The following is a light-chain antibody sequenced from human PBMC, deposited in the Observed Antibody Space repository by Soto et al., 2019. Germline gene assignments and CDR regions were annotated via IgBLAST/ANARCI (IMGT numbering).Light chain of an antibody. CDR1: QDISNY. J-gene: IGKJ4*01. V-gene: IGKV1-33*01. CDR2: DAS. CDR3: QQYDSLPLT. Sequence: DIQVTQSPPSLSASVGDRVTITCQASQDISNYLNWYQQKPGKAPKLLIYDASTLATGVSSRFSGSGSGTDFTFTISSLQPEDYATYSCQQYDSLPLTFGGGTKVDIK.